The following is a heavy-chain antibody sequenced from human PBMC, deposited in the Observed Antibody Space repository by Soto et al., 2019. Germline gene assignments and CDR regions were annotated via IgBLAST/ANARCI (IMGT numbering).Heavy chain of an antibody. V-gene: IGHV3-33*01. Sequence: QVQLVESGGGVVPPGRSLRLSCAASGFTFSSYGMHWVRQAPGKGLEWVAIIWYDGSHKFYADSAKGRFTISRDNSQNTLFLQVNSARAEDTAVYHCARFVRERGPTVEERIDGVGFSSYLDYWGQGTLVTVSS. D-gene: IGHD3-3*01. CDR3: ARFVRERGPTVEERIDGVGFSSYLDY. J-gene: IGHJ4*02. CDR1: GFTFSSYG. CDR2: IWYDGSHK.